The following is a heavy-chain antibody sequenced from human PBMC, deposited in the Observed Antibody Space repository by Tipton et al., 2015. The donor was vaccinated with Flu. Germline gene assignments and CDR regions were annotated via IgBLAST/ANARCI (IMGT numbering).Heavy chain of an antibody. V-gene: IGHV3-23*01. D-gene: IGHD4-23*01. CDR2: IGGGDT. CDR3: AKDHIPVNSLWDALDS. CDR1: GFTFNIHA. Sequence: SLRLSCAASGFTFNIHAMTWVRQAPGKGLEWVSTIGGGDTHYADSVKGRFTISRDDSRNMVFLQMSSLRAEDAAVYYCAKDHIPVNSLWDALDSWGRGTMVTVSS. J-gene: IGHJ3*02.